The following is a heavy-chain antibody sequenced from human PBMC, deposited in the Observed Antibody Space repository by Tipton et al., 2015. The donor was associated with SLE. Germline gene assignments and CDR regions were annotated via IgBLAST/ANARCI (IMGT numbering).Heavy chain of an antibody. J-gene: IGHJ1*01. Sequence: TLSLTCAVYGGSFSGYYWSWIRQPPGKGLEWIGEINHSVSTNYNPSLKSRVTISVDTSKNQFSLKLSSVTAADTAVYYCARVLRDGSDAGTVQHWGQGTLVTVSS. CDR3: ARVLRDGSDAGTVQH. CDR2: INHSVST. CDR1: GGSFSGYY. V-gene: IGHV4-34*01. D-gene: IGHD5-24*01.